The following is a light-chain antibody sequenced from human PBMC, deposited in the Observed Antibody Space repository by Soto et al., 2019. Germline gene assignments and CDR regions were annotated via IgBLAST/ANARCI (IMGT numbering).Light chain of an antibody. CDR3: QQLNSYPIT. J-gene: IGKJ5*01. Sequence: IHLTHSPSFLSASVGDRVTITXXASQGISSFLAWYQQKPGKAPNLLMYAASTLQSGVPSRFSGSGSGTDFTLTISSLQPEDFATYYCQQLNSYPITFGQGTRLEI. V-gene: IGKV1-9*01. CDR1: QGISSF. CDR2: AAS.